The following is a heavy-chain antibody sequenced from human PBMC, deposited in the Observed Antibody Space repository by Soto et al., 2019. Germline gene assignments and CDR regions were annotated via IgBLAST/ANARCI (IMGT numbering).Heavy chain of an antibody. CDR3: ARARITMVRGVIDYYFDY. Sequence: EVQLVESGGGLVQPGGSLRLSCAASGFTVSSNYMSWVRQAPGKGLEWVSVIYSGGSTYYADSVKGRFTISRHNSKNTLYLQMNSLRAEDTAVYYCARARITMVRGVIDYYFDYWGQGTLVTVSS. D-gene: IGHD3-10*01. CDR1: GFTVSSNY. V-gene: IGHV3-53*04. CDR2: IYSGGST. J-gene: IGHJ4*02.